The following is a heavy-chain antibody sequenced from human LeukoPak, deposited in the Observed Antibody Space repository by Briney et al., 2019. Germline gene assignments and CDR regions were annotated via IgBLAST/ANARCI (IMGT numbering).Heavy chain of an antibody. CDR3: AKYLSAKGPPYALEV. CDR1: DFTFRSYA. V-gene: IGHV3-23*01. CDR2: ISGSGDST. Sequence: GGSLRLSCAASDFTFRSYAMQWVRQAQGKGLEWVSGISGSGDSTFYADSVKGRFTIFRDNSKNTLYLQMNSLRAEDTAVYYCAKYLSAKGPPYALEVWGQGTTGTVSS. J-gene: IGHJ6*02.